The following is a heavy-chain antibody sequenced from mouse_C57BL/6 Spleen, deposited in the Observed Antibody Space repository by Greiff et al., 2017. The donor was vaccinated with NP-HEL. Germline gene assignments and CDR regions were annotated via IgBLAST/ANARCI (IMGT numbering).Heavy chain of an antibody. CDR1: GFTFSNYW. D-gene: IGHD1-1*01. CDR3: TGFYYYHYAMDY. V-gene: IGHV6-3*01. Sequence: EVKLVESGGGLVQPGGSMKLSCVASGFTFSNYWMNWVRQSPEKGLEWVAQIRLKSDNYATHYAESVKGRFTISRDDSKSSVYLQMNNLRAEDTGIYYCTGFYYYHYAMDYWGQGTSVTVSS. J-gene: IGHJ4*01. CDR2: IRLKSDNYAT.